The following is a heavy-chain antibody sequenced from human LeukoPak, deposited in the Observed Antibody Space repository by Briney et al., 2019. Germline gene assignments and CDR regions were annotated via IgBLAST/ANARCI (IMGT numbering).Heavy chain of an antibody. Sequence: SQTLSLTCAISGDSVSSNSAAWNWIRQSPSRGLEWLGRTYQRSKRYNDYAVSVKSRITINPDTSKNQFSLQLNSVTPEDTAVYFCARGSGSSWTTAFDIWGQGTIVTVSS. CDR1: GDSVSSNSAA. CDR3: ARGSGSSWTTAFDI. J-gene: IGHJ3*02. D-gene: IGHD6-13*01. CDR2: TYQRSKRYN. V-gene: IGHV6-1*01.